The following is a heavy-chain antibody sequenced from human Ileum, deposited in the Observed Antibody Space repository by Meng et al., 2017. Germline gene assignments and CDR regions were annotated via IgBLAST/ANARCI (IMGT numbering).Heavy chain of an antibody. J-gene: IGHJ5*02. CDR2: IFYSGST. CDR1: GGSISSGGYY. CDR3: ARVRRGLGLRFDP. Sequence: QVQLWCTGPGLVKPSQPLSLTCTVSGGSISSGGYYWGWIRQHPWKGLEWIVYIFYSGSTYYNSSLKSRINISVDTSKNQFSLKVSSVTAADTAVYYCARVRRGLGLRFDPWGQGTLVTVSS. V-gene: IGHV4-31*03. D-gene: IGHD3/OR15-3a*01.